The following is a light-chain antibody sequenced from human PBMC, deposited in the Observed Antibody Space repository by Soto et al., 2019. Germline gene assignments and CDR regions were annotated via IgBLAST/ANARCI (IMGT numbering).Light chain of an antibody. Sequence: QSALTQPRSVSGPPGQSVSISCSGTSSDVGTYNYVSWYQQHPGKAPKLMIYDVSKRPSGVPDRFSGSKSGNTASLTISGLQAEDEAAYYCCSYAGGYTHAVFGGGTKLTVL. CDR3: CSYAGGYTHAV. J-gene: IGLJ2*01. V-gene: IGLV2-11*01. CDR2: DVS. CDR1: SSDVGTYNY.